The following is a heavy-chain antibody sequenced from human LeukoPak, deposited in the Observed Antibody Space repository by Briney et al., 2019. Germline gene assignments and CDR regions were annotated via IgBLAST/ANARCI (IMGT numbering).Heavy chain of an antibody. CDR2: IIPIFGTA. V-gene: IGHV1-69*05. D-gene: IGHD2-2*01. Sequence: ASVKVSCKASGGTFSSYAISWVRQTTGQGLEWMGGIIPIFGTANYAQKFQGRVTITTDESTSTAYMELSSLRSEDTAVYYCASVPAAISRWFAPWGQGPLVTVSS. J-gene: IGHJ5*02. CDR1: GGTFSSYA. CDR3: ASVPAAISRWFAP.